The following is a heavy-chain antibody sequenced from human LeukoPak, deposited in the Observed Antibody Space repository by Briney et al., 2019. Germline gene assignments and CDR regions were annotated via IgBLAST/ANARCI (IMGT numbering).Heavy chain of an antibody. Sequence: ASVKVSCKASGYTFTSYAMNWVRQAPGQGLEWMGWINTNTGNPTYAQGFTGRFVFSLDTSVSTAYLQISSLKAEDTAVYYCARDRVISSSWHYYYYGMDVWGQGTTVTVSS. CDR1: GYTFTSYA. CDR3: ARDRVISSSWHYYYYGMDV. J-gene: IGHJ6*02. V-gene: IGHV7-4-1*02. D-gene: IGHD6-13*01. CDR2: INTNTGNP.